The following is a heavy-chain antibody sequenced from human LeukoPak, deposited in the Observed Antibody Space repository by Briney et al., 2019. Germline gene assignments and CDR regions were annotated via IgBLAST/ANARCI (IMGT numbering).Heavy chain of an antibody. CDR2: ISGSGGST. D-gene: IGHD2-2*01. Sequence: PGGSLRLSCAASGFTFSSYAMSWVRQAPGKGLEWVSAISGSGGSTYYADSVKGRFTISRDNSKNTLYLQMNSVRAEDTAVYYCAKVEADCSSTSCHYGYWGQGTLVTVSS. J-gene: IGHJ4*02. CDR1: GFTFSSYA. CDR3: AKVEADCSSTSCHYGY. V-gene: IGHV3-23*01.